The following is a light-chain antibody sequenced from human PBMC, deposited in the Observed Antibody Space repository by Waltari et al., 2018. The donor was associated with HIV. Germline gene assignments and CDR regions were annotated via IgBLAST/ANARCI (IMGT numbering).Light chain of an antibody. CDR2: LAS. J-gene: IGKJ4*01. CDR3: MQALQNPLT. V-gene: IGKV2-28*01. Sequence: DIVMTQSPLSLPVTPGESASISCRSSQSLHDNNGYNYLEWYVQKPGQSPQLLLYLASNRASGVPEKFSGSGLGTDFTLKISRVEAEDVGVYYCMQALQNPLTFGGGTKVEI. CDR1: QSLHDNNGYNY.